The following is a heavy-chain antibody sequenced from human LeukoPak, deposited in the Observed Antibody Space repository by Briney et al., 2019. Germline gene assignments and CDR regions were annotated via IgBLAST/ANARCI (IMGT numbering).Heavy chain of an antibody. CDR1: GYSISSGYY. Sequence: SETLSLTCAVSGYSISSGYYWGWIRQPPGKGLEWIGSIYHSGGTYYNPSLKSRVTISVDTSKNQFSLKLSSVTAADTAVYYCARSLVVPAAIGSYYFDYWGQGTLVTVSS. V-gene: IGHV4-38-2*01. J-gene: IGHJ4*02. D-gene: IGHD2-2*01. CDR2: IYHSGGT. CDR3: ARSLVVPAAIGSYYFDY.